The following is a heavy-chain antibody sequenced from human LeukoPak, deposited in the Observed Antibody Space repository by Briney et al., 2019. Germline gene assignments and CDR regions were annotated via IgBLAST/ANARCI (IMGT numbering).Heavy chain of an antibody. D-gene: IGHD4-23*01. CDR1: GYTFSSYY. CDR2: INPTGDST. Sequence: ASVKVSCKASGYTFSSYYMHWVRQAPGQGLEWVGLINPTGDSTNYAQNFRGRVTMTRDTSTSTVYMDLNSLRPEDTAVYYCAREASGGYFDYWGQGTLVTVSS. J-gene: IGHJ4*02. CDR3: AREASGGYFDY. V-gene: IGHV1-46*01.